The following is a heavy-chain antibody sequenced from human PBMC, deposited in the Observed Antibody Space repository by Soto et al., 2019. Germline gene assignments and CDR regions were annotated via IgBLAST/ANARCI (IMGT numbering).Heavy chain of an antibody. J-gene: IGHJ3*01. CDR3: ARDQLYYNDISGRPLNAFDV. CDR2: IGIGSSTK. D-gene: IGHD3-22*01. V-gene: IGHV3-48*01. Sequence: PGGSLRLSCAASGFTFSSHWMSWVRQAPGKGLEWVSYIGIGSSTKYYADSVKGRFTISRDNAKNSLYLQMNSLRAEDTAVYYCARDQLYYNDISGRPLNAFDVWGQGTMVTVSS. CDR1: GFTFSSHW.